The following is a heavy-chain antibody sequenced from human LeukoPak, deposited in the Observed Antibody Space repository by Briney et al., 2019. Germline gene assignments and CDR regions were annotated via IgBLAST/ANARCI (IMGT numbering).Heavy chain of an antibody. Sequence: GGSLRLSCAVAGFTFSSYEMSWVRQAPGKGLEWVSYISGSGISIYYADSVKGRFTISRDNAKNSLYLQMNSLRAEDTAVYYCAIPPVDSSGSYGYWGQGTLVTVSS. CDR3: AIPPVDSSGSYGY. D-gene: IGHD1-26*01. V-gene: IGHV3-48*03. J-gene: IGHJ4*02. CDR1: GFTFSSYE. CDR2: ISGSGISI.